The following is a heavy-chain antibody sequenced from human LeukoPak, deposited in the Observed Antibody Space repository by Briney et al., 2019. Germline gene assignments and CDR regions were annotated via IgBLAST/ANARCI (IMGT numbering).Heavy chain of an antibody. CDR1: GYTFTSYY. D-gene: IGHD3-22*01. V-gene: IGHV1-46*01. Sequence: GASVKVSCKASGYTFTSYYMHWVRQAPGQGPEWMGIINPSGGSTSYAQKFQGRVTMTRDTSTSTVYMELSSLRSEDTAVYYCARGTMIVVVEHDAFDIWGQGTMVTVSS. J-gene: IGHJ3*02. CDR3: ARGTMIVVVEHDAFDI. CDR2: INPSGGST.